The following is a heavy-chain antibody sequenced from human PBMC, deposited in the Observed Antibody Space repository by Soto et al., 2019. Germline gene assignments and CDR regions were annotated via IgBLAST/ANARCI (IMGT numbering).Heavy chain of an antibody. Sequence: VSLRLSWAASGVGVSGFAMNWDRQTSGKGLGWLSGLRATADTTYYADAGEGRFTISRDNSKNMAYLHMTRLRAEATAVYYWGQENGIVGADWGIFGNWGQGTPVTVSS. J-gene: IGHJ4*02. D-gene: IGHD1-26*01. V-gene: IGHV3-23*01. CDR3: GQENGIVGADWGIFGN. CDR2: LRATADTT. CDR1: GVGVSGFA.